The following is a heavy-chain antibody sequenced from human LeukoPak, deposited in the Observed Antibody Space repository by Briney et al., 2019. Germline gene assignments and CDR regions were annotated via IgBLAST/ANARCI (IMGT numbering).Heavy chain of an antibody. CDR2: INPNSGGT. V-gene: IGHV1-2*02. Sequence: GASVKVSCKASGYTFTGYYMHWVRQAPGQGLEWMGWINPNSGGTNYAQKFQGRVTMTRDTSISTAYMELSRLRSDDTAVYYCAKVTYYYGSGSYYNPYYFDYWGQGTLVTVSS. CDR3: AKVTYYYGSGSYYNPYYFDY. J-gene: IGHJ4*02. D-gene: IGHD3-10*01. CDR1: GYTFTGYY.